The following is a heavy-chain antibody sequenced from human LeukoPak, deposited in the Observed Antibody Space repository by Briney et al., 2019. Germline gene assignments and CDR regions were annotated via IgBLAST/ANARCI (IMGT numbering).Heavy chain of an antibody. CDR3: ARVSNAYDYYYMDV. D-gene: IGHD2-8*01. CDR2: ISSSSSSI. CDR1: GFTFSIYS. V-gene: IGHV3-48*01. Sequence: GGSLRLSCAASGFTFSIYSMNWVRQAPGKGLEWVSYISSSSSSIYYADSVKGRFTISRDNAKNSPYLQMNSLRAEDTAVYYCARVSNAYDYYYMDVWGKGTTVTVSS. J-gene: IGHJ6*03.